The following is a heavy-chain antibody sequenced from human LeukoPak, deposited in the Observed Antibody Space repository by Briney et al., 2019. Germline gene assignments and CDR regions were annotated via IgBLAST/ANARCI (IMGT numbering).Heavy chain of an antibody. J-gene: IGHJ4*02. Sequence: GGSLRLSCAASGFTFSDYYMSWIRQAPGKGLEWVSYISSSGSTIYYADSVKGRFTISRDNAKNSLYLQMNSLRAEDTAVYYYARASHSGSRLPHYFDYWGQGTLVTVSS. V-gene: IGHV3-11*01. D-gene: IGHD3-10*01. CDR3: ARASHSGSRLPHYFDY. CDR1: GFTFSDYY. CDR2: ISSSGSTI.